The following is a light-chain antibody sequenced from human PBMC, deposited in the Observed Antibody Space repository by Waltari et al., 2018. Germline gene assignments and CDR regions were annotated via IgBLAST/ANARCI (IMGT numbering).Light chain of an antibody. CDR3: MQGLHLPYT. CDR1: PSLLHSGGKTY. CDR2: DVY. V-gene: IGKV2-29*02. Sequence: DVVMTQTPLSLSVTPGQPASIYCKSSPSLLHSGGKTYWQWYQQKSGQSPQLLIDDVYSRMSGVSDRFMVSGSGTDFTLKISRVEAKDVGIYYCMQGLHLPYTFGQGTRLEIK. J-gene: IGKJ2*01.